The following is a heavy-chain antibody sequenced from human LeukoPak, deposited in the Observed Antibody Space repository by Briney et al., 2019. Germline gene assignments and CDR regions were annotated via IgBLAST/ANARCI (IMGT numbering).Heavy chain of an antibody. D-gene: IGHD3-22*01. CDR1: GFSFRSYW. V-gene: IGHV3-7*01. J-gene: IGHJ3*02. Sequence: GGSLRLSCAASGFSFRSYWMDWVRQAPGKGLELVANIKQDGSKMYYVDSVKGRFTISRDNTKNSLFLHMSSLRAEDTAVYFCASSYFDNSLHAYDIWGQGTMVTVSS. CDR2: IKQDGSKM. CDR3: ASSYFDNSLHAYDI.